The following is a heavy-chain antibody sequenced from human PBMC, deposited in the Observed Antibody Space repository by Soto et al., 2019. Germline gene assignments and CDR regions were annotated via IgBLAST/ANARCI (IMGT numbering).Heavy chain of an antibody. J-gene: IGHJ5*02. CDR1: GYSFTSYW. D-gene: IGHD1-20*01. V-gene: IGHV5-10-1*01. CDR3: ARHQDNWNPLGALDYKWFDH. Sequence: PGESLKISCKGSGYSFTSYWISWVRQMPGKGLEWMGRIDPSDSYTNYSPSFQGHVTISADKSISTAYLQWSSLKASDTAMYYCARHQDNWNPLGALDYKWFDHWGQGTLVTVSS. CDR2: IDPSDSYT.